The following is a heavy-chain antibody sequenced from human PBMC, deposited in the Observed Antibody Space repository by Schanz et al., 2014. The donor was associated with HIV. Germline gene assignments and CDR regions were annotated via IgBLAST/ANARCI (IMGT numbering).Heavy chain of an antibody. D-gene: IGHD5-18*01. CDR1: GYSFTNFD. V-gene: IGHV1-18*01. CDR3: AREYSTWDRHFDY. Sequence: QVQLVQSGPEVAQPGASVKVSCKASGYSFTNFDVIWVRQAPGQGLEWMGWISAHNGDTNYAQKFQGRITLTTDSPTNAAYLELRSLTSDDTAVYYCAREYSTWDRHFDYWGQGTLVTVSP. J-gene: IGHJ4*02. CDR2: ISAHNGDT.